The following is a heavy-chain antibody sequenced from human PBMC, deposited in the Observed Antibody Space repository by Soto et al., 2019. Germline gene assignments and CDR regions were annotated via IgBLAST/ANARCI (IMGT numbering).Heavy chain of an antibody. J-gene: IGHJ5*02. CDR2: IVVGSGNT. Sequence: ASVKVSCKASGFTFTSSAVQWVRQARGQRLEWIGWIVVGSGNTNYAQKFQERVTITRDMSTSTAYMELSSLRSEDTAVYYCAALDDSKWVTAISSWFDTWGQGTLVTVSS. V-gene: IGHV1-58*01. CDR1: GFTFTSSA. D-gene: IGHD2-21*02. CDR3: AALDDSKWVTAISSWFDT.